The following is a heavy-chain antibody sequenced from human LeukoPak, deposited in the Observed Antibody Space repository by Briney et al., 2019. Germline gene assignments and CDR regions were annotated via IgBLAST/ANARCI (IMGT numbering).Heavy chain of an antibody. V-gene: IGHV4-30-4*01. CDR1: GGSISSGDYY. CDR2: IYYSGST. Sequence: PSETLSLTCTVSGGSISSGDYYWSWIRQPPGKGLEWIGYIYYSGSTYYNPSLKSRVTISVDTSKNQFSLKLSSVTAADTAVYYCARAGPADAFDIWGQGTMVTVSS. J-gene: IGHJ3*02. CDR3: ARAGPADAFDI.